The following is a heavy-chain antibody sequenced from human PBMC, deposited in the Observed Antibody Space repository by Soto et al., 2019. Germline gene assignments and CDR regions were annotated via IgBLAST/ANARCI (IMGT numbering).Heavy chain of an antibody. CDR1: GYTFTGYY. CDR2: INPNSGGT. D-gene: IGHD2-2*01. Sequence: QVQLVQSGAEVKKPGASVKVSCKASGYTFTGYYMHWVRQAPGQGLEWMGWINPNSGGTNYAQKFQGRVTMTRDTSISTAYMELSRLRSDDTAVYYCARGHCSSTSCYGSDYYYGLDVWGQGTPVTVSS. V-gene: IGHV1-2*02. CDR3: ARGHCSSTSCYGSDYYYGLDV. J-gene: IGHJ6*02.